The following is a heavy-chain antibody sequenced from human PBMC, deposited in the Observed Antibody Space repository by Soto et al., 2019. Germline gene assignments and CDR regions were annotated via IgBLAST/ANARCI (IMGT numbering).Heavy chain of an antibody. CDR1: GFSFTTAGVA. CDR2: IYYNDDR. D-gene: IGHD5-12*01. V-gene: IGHV2-5*01. J-gene: IGHJ4*02. CDR3: AHSDGGYEIIYFDF. Sequence: GPTLVNPTQTLTMTCTFSGFSFTTAGVAVGWIRQTPGGALEWLTLIYYNDDRRFSPSLKTRLTITGDTSKNQVVLSLTNVDPGDRATYFCAHSDGGYEIIYFDFWGQGSPVTVSS.